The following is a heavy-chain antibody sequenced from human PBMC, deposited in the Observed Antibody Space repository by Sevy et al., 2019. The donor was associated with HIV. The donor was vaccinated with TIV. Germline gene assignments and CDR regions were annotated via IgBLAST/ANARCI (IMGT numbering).Heavy chain of an antibody. J-gene: IGHJ4*02. D-gene: IGHD3-3*01. CDR1: GFSFSTSW. CDR3: ARDDYYTIDY. CDR2: IHSDGST. Sequence: GGSLRLSCAASGFSFSTSWMHWVRQVPGKGLVWVSRIHSDGSTIYADSVKGRFTISRDNAKNTLYLQLNSVGAEDTAIYYCARDDYYTIDYWGQGTLVTVSS. V-gene: IGHV3-74*01.